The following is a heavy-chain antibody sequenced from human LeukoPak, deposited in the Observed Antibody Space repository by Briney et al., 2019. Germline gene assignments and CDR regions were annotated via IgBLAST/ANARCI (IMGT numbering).Heavy chain of an antibody. CDR1: GGSVSGGSYY. V-gene: IGHV4-61*01. CDR3: ARDRYYKGFGYYFDY. Sequence: KPSETLSLTCTVSGGSVSGGSYYWSWIRQPPGKGLDWIGYIYYSGSTNYNPSLKSRVTISVDTSKNQFSLKLSSVTAADTAVYYCARDRYYKGFGYYFDYWGQGTLVTVSS. D-gene: IGHD3-22*01. J-gene: IGHJ4*02. CDR2: IYYSGST.